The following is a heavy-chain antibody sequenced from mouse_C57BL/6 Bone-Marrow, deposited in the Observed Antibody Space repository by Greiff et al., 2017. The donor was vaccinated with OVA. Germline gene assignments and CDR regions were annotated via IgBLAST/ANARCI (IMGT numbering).Heavy chain of an antibody. CDR2: IYPRDGST. J-gene: IGHJ3*01. CDR1: GYTFTSYD. D-gene: IGHD3-2*02. Sequence: LQESGPELVKPGASVKLSCKASGYTFTSYDINWVKQRPGQGLEWIGWIYPRDGSTKYNEKFKGKATLTVDTSSSTAYMELHSLTSEDSAVYFGARWDSSGSGAYWGQGTLVTVSA. CDR3: ARWDSSGSGAY. V-gene: IGHV1-85*01.